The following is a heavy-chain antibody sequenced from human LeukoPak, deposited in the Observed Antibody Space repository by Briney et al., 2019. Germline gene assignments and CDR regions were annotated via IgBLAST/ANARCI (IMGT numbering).Heavy chain of an antibody. CDR3: ARAYDSSGLP. CDR1: GFTFSNYS. CDR2: ITSSSSYI. J-gene: IGHJ5*02. V-gene: IGHV3-21*01. Sequence: PGGSLRLSCAASGFTFSNYSMNWVRQAPGKGLEWVSSITSSSSYIYYADSVKGRFTISRDNAKNSLYLRMNSLRAEDTAVYYCARAYDSSGLPWGQGTLVTVSS. D-gene: IGHD3-22*01.